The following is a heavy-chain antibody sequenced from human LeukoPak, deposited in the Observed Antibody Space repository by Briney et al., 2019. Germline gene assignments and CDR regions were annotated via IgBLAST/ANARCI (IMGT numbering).Heavy chain of an antibody. CDR3: ARAPPDCSGGSCYFNNWFDP. V-gene: IGHV1-2*02. J-gene: IGHJ5*02. CDR2: INPNSGGT. CDR1: GYTFTGYY. D-gene: IGHD2-15*01. Sequence: ASVKVSRKASGYTFTGYYMHWVRQAPGQGLEWMGWINPNSGGTNYAQKFQGRVTMTRDTSISTAYMELSRLRSDDTAVYYCARAPPDCSGGSCYFNNWFDPWGQGTLVTVSS.